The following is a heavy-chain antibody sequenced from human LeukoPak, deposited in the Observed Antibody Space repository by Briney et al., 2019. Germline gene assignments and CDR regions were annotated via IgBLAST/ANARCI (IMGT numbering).Heavy chain of an antibody. J-gene: IGHJ4*02. CDR3: AKEMKPWMHFDY. V-gene: IGHV3-30*18. CDR2: ISHDGSNT. Sequence: GGSLRLSCAASGFTFSRSAVHWVRQAPGKGLEWVAVISHDGSNTDYTDSVKGRFTISRDNSKNTLYLQMNSLRAEDTSVYYCAKEMKPWMHFDYWGQGTLVTVSS. D-gene: IGHD5-12*01. CDR1: GFTFSRSA.